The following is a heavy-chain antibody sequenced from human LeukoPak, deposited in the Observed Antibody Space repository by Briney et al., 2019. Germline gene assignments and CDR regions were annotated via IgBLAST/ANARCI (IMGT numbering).Heavy chain of an antibody. CDR3: ARGGAYSYGYVGY. D-gene: IGHD5-18*01. CDR1: GLTFSNYG. Sequence: GSLRLSCVASGLTFSNYGISWVRQAPGKGLVWVSCINSHGSTTSYADSVKGRFTISRDNAKNTVYLQLNSLRAEDTAVYYCARGGAYSYGYVGYWGQGTLVTVSS. V-gene: IGHV3-74*01. CDR2: INSHGSTT. J-gene: IGHJ4*02.